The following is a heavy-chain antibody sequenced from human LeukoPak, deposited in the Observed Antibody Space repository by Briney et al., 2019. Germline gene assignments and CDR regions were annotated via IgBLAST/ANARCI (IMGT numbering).Heavy chain of an antibody. CDR3: ARVGYSMAIDY. Sequence: SETLSLTCTVSGGSISSYYWSWIRQPAGKGLEWMGRIYTSGSTNYNPSLQSRVTMSVDQSKNQFSLKLSSVTAADTAVYYCARVGYSMAIDYWGQGTLVTVSS. J-gene: IGHJ4*02. CDR2: IYTSGST. CDR1: GGSISSYY. D-gene: IGHD5-24*01. V-gene: IGHV4-4*07.